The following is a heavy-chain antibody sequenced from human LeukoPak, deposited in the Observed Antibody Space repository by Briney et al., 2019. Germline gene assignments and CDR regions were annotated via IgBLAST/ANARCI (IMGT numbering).Heavy chain of an antibody. J-gene: IGHJ4*02. D-gene: IGHD3-22*01. Sequence: ASVKVSCKASGYTSTSYYMHWVRQAPGQGLEWMGKINPSGGSTSYAQKFQGRVTMTRDMSTSTVYMELSSLRSEDTAVYYCARDPDSNYYDSSGYPFDYWGQGTLVTVSS. CDR2: INPSGGST. CDR3: ARDPDSNYYDSSGYPFDY. V-gene: IGHV1-46*01. CDR1: GYTSTSYY.